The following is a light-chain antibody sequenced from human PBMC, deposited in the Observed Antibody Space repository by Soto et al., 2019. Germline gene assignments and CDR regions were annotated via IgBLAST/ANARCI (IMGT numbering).Light chain of an antibody. V-gene: IGKV3-15*01. Sequence: EVMMTQSPATLSVSPGERATLSCRASQSVRNNLAWYQQKPGQAPRLLIYYASTRATGIPARFSGSGSGTELTLTISSLQSEDFAIYYCQQYNNWPPITFVQGTRLEIK. CDR3: QQYNNWPPIT. J-gene: IGKJ5*01. CDR2: YAS. CDR1: QSVRNN.